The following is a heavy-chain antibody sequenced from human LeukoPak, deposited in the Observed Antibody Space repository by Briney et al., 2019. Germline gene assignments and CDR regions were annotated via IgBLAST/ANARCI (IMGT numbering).Heavy chain of an antibody. CDR3: ARGQEYSVDY. CDR1: GDSISSSSYY. Sequence: SETLSLTCTVSGDSISSSSYYWGWIRQPPGKGLEWIGSIYYSGSTYYKPSLKSRVTISVDTSKNQFSLKIRFVTAADTAVYYCARGQEYSVDYWGQGTLVTVSS. J-gene: IGHJ4*02. CDR2: IYYSGST. D-gene: IGHD2/OR15-2a*01. V-gene: IGHV4-39*07.